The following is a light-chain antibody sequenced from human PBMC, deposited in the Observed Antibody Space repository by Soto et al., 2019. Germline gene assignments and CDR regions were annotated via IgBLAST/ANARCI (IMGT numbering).Light chain of an antibody. J-gene: IGKJ5*01. CDR2: GAY. CDR1: QSVSSNY. CDR3: KQRSNWPIT. Sequence: EIVLTQSPGTLSLSPGERAALSCRASQSVSSNYLAWYQQKPGQGHRLLIYGAYNRATGIQDRFSGSGSGTDFTLTIRSLEPEDFALYYCKQRSNWPITFGQGTRLEIK. V-gene: IGKV3D-20*02.